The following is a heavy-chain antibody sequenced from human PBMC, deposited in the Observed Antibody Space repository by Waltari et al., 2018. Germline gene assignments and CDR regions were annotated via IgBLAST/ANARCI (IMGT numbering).Heavy chain of an antibody. Sequence: EVQLLESGGDLEQPGGSLRISCVGSGFNFSNYAMNWVRQAPGKGLEWVSTMGGPVDFTYYADSVKGRFTISRDNSKNTVFLHMNNLRVEDTAIYFCAKDQAEWLVLDGYFDSWGQGTPVTVSS. J-gene: IGHJ4*02. D-gene: IGHD6-19*01. CDR3: AKDQAEWLVLDGYFDS. CDR1: GFNFSNYA. CDR2: MGGPVDFT. V-gene: IGHV3-23*01.